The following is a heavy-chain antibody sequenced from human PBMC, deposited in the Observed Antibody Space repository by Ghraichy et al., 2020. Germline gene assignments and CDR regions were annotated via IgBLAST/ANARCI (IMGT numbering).Heavy chain of an antibody. J-gene: IGHJ5*02. Sequence: SETLSLTCTVSDGSINSYFWSWIRQPPGKGLEWIGYVYRSRRTNYNPSLKSRVTISVDTSKRQFSLRLLSVTAAATAVYYCARSFSSGYNSNWFDPWGQGTLFTVSS. V-gene: IGHV4-59*01. D-gene: IGHD5-24*01. CDR1: DGSINSYF. CDR3: ARSFSSGYNSNWFDP. CDR2: VYRSRRT.